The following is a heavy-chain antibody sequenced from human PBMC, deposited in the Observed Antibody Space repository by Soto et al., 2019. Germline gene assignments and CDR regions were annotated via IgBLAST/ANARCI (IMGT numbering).Heavy chain of an antibody. CDR1: RYSFTSYW. CDR2: IYPGDSDT. J-gene: IGHJ4*02. V-gene: IGHV5-51*01. CDR3: ARGPMGWLQFERGEAPYY. Sequence: GESLKISCKGSRYSFTSYWIGWVRQMPGKGLEWMGIIYPGDSDTRYSPSFQGQVTISADKSISTAYLQWSSLKASNTAMYYCARGPMGWLQFERGEAPYYWGQGTLVTVSS. D-gene: IGHD5-12*01.